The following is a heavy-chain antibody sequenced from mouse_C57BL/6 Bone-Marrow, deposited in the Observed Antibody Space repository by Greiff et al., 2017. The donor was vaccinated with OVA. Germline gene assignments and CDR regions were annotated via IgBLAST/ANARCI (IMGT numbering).Heavy chain of an antibody. CDR1: GFSLTSYA. Sequence: QVQLKESGPGLVAPSQSLSITCTVSGFSLTSYAISWVRQPPGKGLEWLGVIWTGGGTNYNSAHKSRLSISKDNSKSQVFLKMNSLQTDDTARYYCARVDYYGSSLAWFAYWGQGTLVTVSA. V-gene: IGHV2-9-1*01. CDR3: ARVDYYGSSLAWFAY. J-gene: IGHJ3*01. D-gene: IGHD1-1*01. CDR2: IWTGGGT.